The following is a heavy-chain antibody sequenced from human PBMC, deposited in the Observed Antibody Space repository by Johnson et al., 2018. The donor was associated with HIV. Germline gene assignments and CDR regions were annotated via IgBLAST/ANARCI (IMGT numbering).Heavy chain of an antibody. Sequence: QVQLVESGGGVVQPGRSLRLSCAASGFTFSSYAMHWVRQAPGKGLEWVAVISYDGSNKYYADSVKGRFTISRDNSKNTLYLQMNSLRAEDTAVYYCARGGRIAARREACEIWGQGTMVTVAS. V-gene: IGHV3-30*04. J-gene: IGHJ3*02. CDR1: GFTFSSYA. CDR3: ARGGRIAARREACEI. CDR2: ISYDGSNK. D-gene: IGHD6-6*01.